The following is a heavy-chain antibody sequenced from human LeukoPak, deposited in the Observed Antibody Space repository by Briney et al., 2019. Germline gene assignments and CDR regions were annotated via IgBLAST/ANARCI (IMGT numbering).Heavy chain of an antibody. V-gene: IGHV4-30-4*08. CDR2: IYYSGGT. CDR3: AGRPCSGGSCYPWFDP. D-gene: IGHD2-15*01. J-gene: IGHJ5*02. CDR1: GGSVSRGDYY. Sequence: SQTLSLTCTLSGGSVSRGDYYWSWIRQPPGKRLEWIGYIYYSGGTFFNPSLKSRVTISVDTSKYQFSLKLSSVTAADTAVYYCAGRPCSGGSCYPWFDPWGHGTLVTVSS.